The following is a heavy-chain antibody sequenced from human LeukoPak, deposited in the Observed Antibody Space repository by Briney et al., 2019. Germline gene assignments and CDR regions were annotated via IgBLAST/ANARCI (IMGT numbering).Heavy chain of an antibody. J-gene: IGHJ4*02. Sequence: SETLSLTCAVSGYSISSGYYWGWIRQPPGKGLEWIGEINHSGSTNYNPSLKSRVTISVDTSKNQFSLKLSSVTAADTAVYYCARGGLGYVWGSYRPNYYFDYWGQGTLVTVSS. CDR3: ARGGLGYVWGSYRPNYYFDY. CDR2: INHSGST. D-gene: IGHD3-16*02. V-gene: IGHV4-38-2*01. CDR1: GYSISSGYY.